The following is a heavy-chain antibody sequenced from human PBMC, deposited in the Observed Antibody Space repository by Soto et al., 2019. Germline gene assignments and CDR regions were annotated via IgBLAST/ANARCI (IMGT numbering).Heavy chain of an antibody. CDR2: IYSGGST. Sequence: EVQLVESGGGLVQPGGSLRLSCAASGFTVSSNYMSWVRQAPGKGLEWVSVIYSGGSTYYADSVKGRFTISRDNSKNTLYRQMNSLRAEETAVYYCARDPQYDAFDIWGQGTMVTVSS. J-gene: IGHJ3*02. CDR3: ARDPQYDAFDI. CDR1: GFTVSSNY. V-gene: IGHV3-66*01.